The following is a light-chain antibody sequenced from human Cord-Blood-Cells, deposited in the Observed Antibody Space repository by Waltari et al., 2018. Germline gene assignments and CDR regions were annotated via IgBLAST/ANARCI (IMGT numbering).Light chain of an antibody. CDR3: QQYYSTPWT. J-gene: IGKJ1*01. CDR2: WAS. CDR1: QSVLYSSNNKNY. V-gene: IGKV4-1*01. Sequence: DIVMTQSPDSLAVSLGERATINCKSSQSVLYSSNNKNYLAWYQQKPGQPPKLLIYWASTREVGVPERFSGSGSGTDFALTSSSLQAEDVAVYYCQQYYSTPWTFGQGTKVEIK.